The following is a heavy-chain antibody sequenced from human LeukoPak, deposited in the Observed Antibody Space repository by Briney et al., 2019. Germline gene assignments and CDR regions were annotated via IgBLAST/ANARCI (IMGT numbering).Heavy chain of an antibody. CDR2: INHSGST. V-gene: IGHV4-34*01. J-gene: IGHJ5*02. Sequence: KPGGSLRLSCAASGFTFSSYSMNWVRQPPGKGLEWIGEINHSGSTNYNPSLKSRVTISVDTSKNQFSLKLSSVTAADTAVYYCARTKSVVVPAARRGWFDPWGQGTLVTVSS. D-gene: IGHD2-2*01. CDR3: ARTKSVVVPAARRGWFDP. CDR1: GFTFSSYS.